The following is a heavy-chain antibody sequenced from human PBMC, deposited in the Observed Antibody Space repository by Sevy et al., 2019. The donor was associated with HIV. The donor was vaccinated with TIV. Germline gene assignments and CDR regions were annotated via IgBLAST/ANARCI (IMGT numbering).Heavy chain of an antibody. V-gene: IGHV1-46*01. Sequence: ASVKVSCKASGYTFTSYYMHWVRQAPGQGLEWMGIINPSGGSTSYAQKFQGRVTMTRDTSTSTVYMELSSLRSEDTAVYYCARGGGGPYYYDSSGYCYWGQGTLVTVSS. CDR2: INPSGGST. D-gene: IGHD3-22*01. CDR3: ARGGGGPYYYDSSGYCY. CDR1: GYTFTSYY. J-gene: IGHJ4*02.